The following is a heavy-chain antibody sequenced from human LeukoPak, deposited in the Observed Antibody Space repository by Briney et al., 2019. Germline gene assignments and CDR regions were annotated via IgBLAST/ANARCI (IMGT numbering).Heavy chain of an antibody. J-gene: IGHJ4*02. V-gene: IGHV1-8*03. CDR1: GYTFTSYG. CDR3: ARVLVGATTDFDY. Sequence: ASVKVSCKASGYTFTSYGINWVRQATGQGLEWMGWMNPNSGNTGYAQKFQGRVTITRNTSISTAYMELSSLRSEDTAVYYCARVLVGATTDFDYWGQGTLVTVSS. D-gene: IGHD1-26*01. CDR2: MNPNSGNT.